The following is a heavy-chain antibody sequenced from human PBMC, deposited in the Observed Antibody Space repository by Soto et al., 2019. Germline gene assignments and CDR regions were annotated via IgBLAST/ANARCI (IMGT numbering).Heavy chain of an antibody. Sequence: QVQLVQSGAEVKKPGASVKVSCKASGYTFTSYDISWVRQAPGQGLEWMGWMNVYNDNTNYAQKLQGRVTMTTDTTTSTANRERGSRRWGDGGVDCGGGGGGCLGGMDVWGQGTTVTVSS. V-gene: IGHV1-18*01. CDR3: GGGGGCLGGMDV. D-gene: IGHD3-16*01. J-gene: IGHJ6*02. CDR1: GYTFTSYD. CDR2: MNVYNDNT.